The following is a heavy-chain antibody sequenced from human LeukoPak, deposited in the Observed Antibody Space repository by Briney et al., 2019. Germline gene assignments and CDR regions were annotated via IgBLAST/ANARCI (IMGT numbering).Heavy chain of an antibody. Sequence: ASVMVSCKASGYTFINYGIIWVRKAPGQELEWMGWISADNGNTNYAQKLQDRVTMTTDTSTSTAYMELRSLRSDDTALYYCARVIPQGPYYYHGMDVWGQGTTVTVSS. J-gene: IGHJ6*02. V-gene: IGHV1-18*01. CDR3: ARVIPQGPYYYHGMDV. CDR2: ISADNGNT. CDR1: GYTFINYG. D-gene: IGHD3-16*01.